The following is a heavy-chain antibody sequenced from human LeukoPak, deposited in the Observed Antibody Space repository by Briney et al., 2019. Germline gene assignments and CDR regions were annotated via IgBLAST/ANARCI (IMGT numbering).Heavy chain of an antibody. V-gene: IGHV3-30*01. Sequence: GGSLRLSCVASGFTFSRYAMHWVRQAPGKGLEWVTVISPDGSNKYHADSVKGRFTISRDNSKNTLYLQMNSLRADDTALYYCARDSGDGYKYYYFDCWGQGALVTVSS. CDR2: ISPDGSNK. D-gene: IGHD5-24*01. J-gene: IGHJ4*02. CDR1: GFTFSRYA. CDR3: ARDSGDGYKYYYFDC.